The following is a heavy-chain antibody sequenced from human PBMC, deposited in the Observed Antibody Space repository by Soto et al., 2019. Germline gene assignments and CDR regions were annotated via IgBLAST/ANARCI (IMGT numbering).Heavy chain of an antibody. J-gene: IGHJ4*02. Sequence: QVQLVESGGGVVQPGRSLRLSCVASGFMFDSYGMHWVRQAPGKGLEWVAITLYDGSEKYHADSVKGRFTISRDNSKNTLYLQMNSLRAEDTALYYCAREPGRIAVAGFDYWGQGTLVTVSS. D-gene: IGHD6-19*01. V-gene: IGHV3-33*01. CDR1: GFMFDSYG. CDR3: AREPGRIAVAGFDY. CDR2: TLYDGSEK.